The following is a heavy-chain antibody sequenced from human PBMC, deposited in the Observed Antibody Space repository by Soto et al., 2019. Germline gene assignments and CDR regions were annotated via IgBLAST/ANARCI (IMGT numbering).Heavy chain of an antibody. D-gene: IGHD4-17*01. CDR2: ITDSGGRT. CDR1: GFTFRSYA. J-gene: IGHJ5*01. CDR3: AKDTRYGDYVRWFDS. Sequence: EVHLLESGGGLVQPGGSLRLSCTASGFTFRSYAMTWVLQAPGRGLEGVSGITDSGGRTDYADSVKGRFTITRDNSKSTLYLQMNSLRAEDTAVYYCAKDTRYGDYVRWFDSWGQGTLVTVSS. V-gene: IGHV3-23*01.